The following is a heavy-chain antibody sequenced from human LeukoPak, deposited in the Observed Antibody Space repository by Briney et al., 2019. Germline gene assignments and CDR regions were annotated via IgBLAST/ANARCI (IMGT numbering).Heavy chain of an antibody. CDR3: AKVIAVAATYYYYYGMDV. Sequence: TGGSLRLSCAASEFTFSNYAMHWVRQAPGKGLEWVAVISYDGSNKYCADSVKGRFTISRDNSKNTLYLQMNSLRAEDTAVYYCAKVIAVAATYYYYYGMDVWGQGTTVTVSS. CDR2: ISYDGSNK. V-gene: IGHV3-30-3*01. CDR1: EFTFSNYA. J-gene: IGHJ6*02. D-gene: IGHD6-19*01.